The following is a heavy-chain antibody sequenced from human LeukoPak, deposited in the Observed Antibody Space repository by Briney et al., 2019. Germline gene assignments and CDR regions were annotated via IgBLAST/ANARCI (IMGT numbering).Heavy chain of an antibody. CDR2: ISSSGSYI. CDR3: ARAAGYYYDSSGYYGY. CDR1: RFTFSSYS. V-gene: IGHV3-21*04. J-gene: IGHJ4*02. Sequence: PGGSLRLSCAASRFTFSSYSMNWVRQAPGKGLEWVSSISSSGSYIYYADSVKGRFTISRDNAKNSLYLQMNSLRAEDTAVYYCARAAGYYYDSSGYYGYWGQGTLVTASS. D-gene: IGHD3-22*01.